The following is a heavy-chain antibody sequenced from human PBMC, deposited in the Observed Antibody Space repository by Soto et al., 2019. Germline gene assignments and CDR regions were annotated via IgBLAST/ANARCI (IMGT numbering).Heavy chain of an antibody. Sequence: GPTLVNPTHTLTVTSTFSGCSLSTSGVGVGWSRQPPGKALEWLALIYWDDDKRYSPSLKSRLTITKDTSKNQVVLTMTKMDPVDTATYYCEQRLEGGIPAEYFQHWGQGTLVTVSS. CDR1: GCSLSTSGVG. V-gene: IGHV2-5*02. CDR2: IYWDDDK. J-gene: IGHJ1*01. D-gene: IGHD2-15*01. CDR3: EQRLEGGIPAEYFQH.